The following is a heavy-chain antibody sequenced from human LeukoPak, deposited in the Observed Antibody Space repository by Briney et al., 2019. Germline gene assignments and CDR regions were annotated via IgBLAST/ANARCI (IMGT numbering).Heavy chain of an antibody. Sequence: SETLSLTCTVSGGSISSYYWSWIRQPPRKGLEWNGYIYYSGSTNYNPSLKTRVTISVDTPKNQFSLKLSSVTAADTAVYYCARVRFSHYFFYYYGMDVWGQGTTVTVSS. CDR3: ARVRFSHYFFYYYGMDV. V-gene: IGHV4-59*01. CDR1: GGSISSYY. CDR2: IYYSGST. D-gene: IGHD3-3*01. J-gene: IGHJ6*02.